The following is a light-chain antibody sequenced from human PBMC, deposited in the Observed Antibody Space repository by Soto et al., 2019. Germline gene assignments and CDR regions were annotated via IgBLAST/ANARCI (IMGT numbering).Light chain of an antibody. J-gene: IGLJ1*01. CDR2: AVT. CDR1: SSDVGGYNY. Sequence: QSVLTQPRSVAGSPGQSVNISCTGNSSDVGGYNYVSWYQQYPGKAPKVMIYAVTKRPSGVPDRISDSKSGNTASLTIYGLQAEDEADYSCCSYAGSDTHDVFGTGTKLTVL. V-gene: IGLV2-11*01. CDR3: CSYAGSDTHDV.